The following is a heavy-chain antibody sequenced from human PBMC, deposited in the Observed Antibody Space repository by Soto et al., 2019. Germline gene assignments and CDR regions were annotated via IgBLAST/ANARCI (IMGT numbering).Heavy chain of an antibody. V-gene: IGHV4-31*01. CDR1: GGSISSGGYY. D-gene: IGHD4-17*01. CDR3: ARDDYGDCAHRFGP. CDR2: IYYSGST. J-gene: IGHJ5*02. Sequence: QVQLQESGPGLVKPSQTLSLTCTVSGGSISSGGYYWSWIRQHPGKGLEWIGYIYYSGSTYYNPSLKSAVTISVDTSKNQVSLKLSSVPAADTAVYYCARDDYGDCAHRFGPWGQGTLVTVSS.